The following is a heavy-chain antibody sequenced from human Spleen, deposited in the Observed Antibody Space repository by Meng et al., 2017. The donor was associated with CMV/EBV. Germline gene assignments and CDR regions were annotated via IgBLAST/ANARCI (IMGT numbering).Heavy chain of an antibody. Sequence: GESLKISCKGSGYSFFSYWIGWVRQMPGKGLEWMGIIYPGDSDTRYSPSLQGQVTISADMSINTAYLQWSSVKASDTAIYYCARQVASTLSHGDYVGYWGQGTLVTVSS. J-gene: IGHJ4*02. CDR1: GYSFFSYW. CDR3: ARQVASTLSHGDYVGY. V-gene: IGHV5-51*01. CDR2: IYPGDSDT. D-gene: IGHD2-15*01.